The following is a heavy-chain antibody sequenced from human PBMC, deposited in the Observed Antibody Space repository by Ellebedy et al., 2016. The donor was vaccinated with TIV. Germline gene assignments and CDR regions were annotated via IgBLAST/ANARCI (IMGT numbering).Heavy chain of an antibody. CDR2: IDPTDSYT. Sequence: GESLKISXKASGYSLTNYINWVRTVPGKGLEWMGRIDPTDSYTKYSPSFQGHVTISADKSLSPAYLQWTTLQASDTAMYYCAAPGSRPAHYGIDVWGQGTTATVSS. CDR3: AAPGSRPAHYGIDV. CDR1: GYSLTNY. D-gene: IGHD1-14*01. J-gene: IGHJ6*02. V-gene: IGHV5-10-1*01.